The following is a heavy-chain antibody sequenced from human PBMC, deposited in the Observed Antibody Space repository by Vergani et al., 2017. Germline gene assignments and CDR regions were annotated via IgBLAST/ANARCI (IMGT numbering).Heavy chain of an antibody. J-gene: IGHJ4*02. Sequence: QVQLVQSGAEVKKPGASVKVSCKVSGYTLTELSMHWVRQAPGKGLEWMGWINPNSGGTNYAQKFQGRVTMTRDTSTSTVYMELSSLRSEDTAVYYCTRGWYYDSIAYWAYWGQGTLVTVSS. V-gene: IGHV1-2*02. CDR2: INPNSGGT. CDR1: GYTLTELS. CDR3: TRGWYYDSIAYWAY. D-gene: IGHD3-22*01.